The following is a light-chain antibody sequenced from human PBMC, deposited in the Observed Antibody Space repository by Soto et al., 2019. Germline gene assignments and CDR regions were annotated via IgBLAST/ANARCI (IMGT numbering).Light chain of an antibody. CDR3: SSYAGSNTFYI. V-gene: IGLV2-23*01. CDR2: EAT. Sequence: QSVLTQPASVSGSPGQSITISCTGTSSDVGSNNHVSWYQQHPGKAPKLMIYEATQRPSGVSDRFSGSKSGNTASLTISGLQAEDEADYYSSSYAGSNTFYIFATGTKVTVL. J-gene: IGLJ1*01. CDR1: SSDVGSNNH.